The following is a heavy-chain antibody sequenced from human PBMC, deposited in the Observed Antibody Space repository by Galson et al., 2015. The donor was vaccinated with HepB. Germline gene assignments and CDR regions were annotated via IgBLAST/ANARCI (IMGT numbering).Heavy chain of an antibody. D-gene: IGHD3-22*01. V-gene: IGHV7-4-1*02. J-gene: IGHJ4*02. CDR2: INTNTGNP. CDR3: ARDYYDSYSDY. Sequence: SVKVSCKASGYTISTYAINWVRQAPGQGLEWMGWINTNTGNPTYAQGFTGRFVFSLDTSVSTTYLQISSLKAEDTAVYYCARDYYDSYSDYWGQGTLVTVSS. CDR1: GYTISTYA.